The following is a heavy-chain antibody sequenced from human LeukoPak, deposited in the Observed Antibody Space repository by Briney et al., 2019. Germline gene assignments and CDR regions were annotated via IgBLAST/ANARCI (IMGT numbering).Heavy chain of an antibody. CDR2: ISSSSSYI. CDR3: ARGFVAAPNWFDP. CDR1: GLTFSSYS. J-gene: IGHJ5*02. Sequence: GGSLRLSCAASGLTFSSYSMNWVRQAPGKGLEWVSSISSSSSYIYYADSVKGRFTISRDNAKNSLYLQMNSLRAEDTAVYYCARGFVAAPNWFDPWGQGTLVTVSS. V-gene: IGHV3-21*01. D-gene: IGHD6-6*01.